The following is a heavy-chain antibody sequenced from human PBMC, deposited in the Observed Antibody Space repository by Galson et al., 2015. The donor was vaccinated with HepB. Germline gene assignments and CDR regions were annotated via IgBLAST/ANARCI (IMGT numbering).Heavy chain of an antibody. CDR1: GFTFSSYW. Sequence: SLRLSCAASGFTFSSYWMSWVRQAPGKGLEWVANIRQDGSEKYYLDSVKGRFTISRDNAKNSLYLQMNSLRAEDTAVYYCARVNYYGSGSYYMGDAFDIWGQGAMVTVSS. J-gene: IGHJ3*02. CDR3: ARVNYYGSGSYYMGDAFDI. CDR2: IRQDGSEK. V-gene: IGHV3-7*03. D-gene: IGHD3-10*01.